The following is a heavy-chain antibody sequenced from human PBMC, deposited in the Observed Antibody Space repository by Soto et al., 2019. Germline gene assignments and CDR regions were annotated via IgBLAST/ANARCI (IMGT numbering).Heavy chain of an antibody. D-gene: IGHD3-16*01. V-gene: IGHV3-23*01. J-gene: IGHJ3*02. CDR1: GVTFSGYA. Sequence: EVQLLESGGGLLQPGGSLRLSCTASGVTFSGYAMSWVRQALGKGLEWVSAISGTGGNTYYADSVKGRFTTSRDNSESTLFLQMHSLRADDTAVYYCATRHDYGGNLDAFDIWGQGTTVAVSS. CDR2: ISGTGGNT. CDR3: ATRHDYGGNLDAFDI.